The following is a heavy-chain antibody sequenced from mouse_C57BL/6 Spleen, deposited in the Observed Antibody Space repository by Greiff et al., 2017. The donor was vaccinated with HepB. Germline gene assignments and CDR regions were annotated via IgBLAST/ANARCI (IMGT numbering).Heavy chain of an antibody. J-gene: IGHJ2*01. V-gene: IGHV1-64*01. CDR3: ARNTYYYVDY. CDR2: IHPNSGST. CDR1: GYTFTSYW. D-gene: IGHD5-1-1*01. Sequence: QVQLQQPGAELVKPGASVKLSCKASGYTFTSYWMHWVKQRPGQGLEWIGMIHPNSGSTNYNEKFKSKATLTVDKSSSTAYMQLSSLTSEDSADYYCARNTYYYVDYWGQGTTLTVSS.